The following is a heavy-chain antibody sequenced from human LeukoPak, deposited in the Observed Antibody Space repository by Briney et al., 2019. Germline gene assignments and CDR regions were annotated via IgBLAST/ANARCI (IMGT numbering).Heavy chain of an antibody. CDR2: MNPNSGNT. Sequence: GASVKVSCKASGYTFTSYDINWVRQATGQGLEWMGWMNPNSGNTGYAQKFQGRVTMTRNTSISTAYMELSSLRSEDTAVYYCARGPTMVRGANWRVGARGYYYYMDVWGKGTTVSVSS. V-gene: IGHV1-8*01. D-gene: IGHD3-10*01. CDR1: GYTFTSYD. J-gene: IGHJ6*03. CDR3: ARGPTMVRGANWRVGARGYYYYMDV.